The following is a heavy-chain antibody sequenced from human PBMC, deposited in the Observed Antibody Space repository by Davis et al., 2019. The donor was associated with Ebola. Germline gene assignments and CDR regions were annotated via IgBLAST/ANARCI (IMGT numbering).Heavy chain of an antibody. J-gene: IGHJ6*02. Sequence: PSETLSPTCTVSGGSISSYYWSWIRQPPGKGLEWIGYIYYSGSTNYNPSLKSRVTISVDTSKNQFSLKLSSVTAADTAVYYCARNMWGMDVWGQGTTVTVSS. CDR3: ARNMWGMDV. CDR2: IYYSGST. D-gene: IGHD1/OR15-1a*01. CDR1: GGSISSYY. V-gene: IGHV4-59*01.